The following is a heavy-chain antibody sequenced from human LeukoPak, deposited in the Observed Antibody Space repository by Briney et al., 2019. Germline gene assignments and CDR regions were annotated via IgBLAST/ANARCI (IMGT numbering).Heavy chain of an antibody. Sequence: GGSLRLSCAASGFTFSSYSMNWVRQAPGKGLEWVSSISSSSSYIYYADSVKGRFTISRDNAKNSLYLQMNSLRAEDTAVFYCARGGMVRRVMGAFDIWGQGTLVTVSS. V-gene: IGHV3-21*01. CDR2: ISSSSSYI. CDR1: GFTFSSYS. J-gene: IGHJ3*02. CDR3: ARGGMVRRVMGAFDI. D-gene: IGHD3-10*01.